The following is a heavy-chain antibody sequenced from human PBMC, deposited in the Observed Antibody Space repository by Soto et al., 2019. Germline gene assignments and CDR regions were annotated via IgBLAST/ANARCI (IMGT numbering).Heavy chain of an antibody. J-gene: IGHJ4*02. V-gene: IGHV4-39*01. CDR1: GGSISSSSYY. CDR2: IYYSGST. CDR3: ARQNVLLWFGEFRTKEHYYFDY. Sequence: LSLTCTVSGGSISSSSYYWGWIRQPPGKGLEWIGSIYYSGSTYYNPSLKSRVTISVDTSKNQFSLKLSSVTAADTAVYYCARQNVLLWFGEFRTKEHYYFDYWGQGTLVTVSS. D-gene: IGHD3-10*01.